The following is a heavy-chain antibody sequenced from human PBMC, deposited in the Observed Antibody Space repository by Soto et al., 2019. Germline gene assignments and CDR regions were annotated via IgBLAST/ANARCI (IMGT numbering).Heavy chain of an antibody. CDR2: ISGGGSTI. CDR1: GFSFSDHY. CDR3: AGDPYYYASNY. Sequence: PVGSLRLSCAASGFSFSDHYMTWIRQAPGKGLEWVSYISGGGSTIYYADSVKGRFTVSRDNAKNSLYLQMDSLRAEDTAVYYCAGDPYYYASNYWGQGALVTVSS. J-gene: IGHJ4*02. V-gene: IGHV3-11*01. D-gene: IGHD3-10*01.